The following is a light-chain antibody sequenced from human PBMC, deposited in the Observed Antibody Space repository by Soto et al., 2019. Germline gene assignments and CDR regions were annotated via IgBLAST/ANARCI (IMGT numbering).Light chain of an antibody. V-gene: IGKV2-28*01. CDR2: LGS. J-gene: IGKJ1*01. CDR1: QSLLHSNGYNY. Sequence: MTESPSYLSASVGDRVAITCLASQSLLHSNGYNYLDWYLQKTGQSPQLLIYLGSNRASGVPDRFSGSGSGTDFTLKISRVEAEDVGVYDCMQALQTPRTLGQGTKVDNK. CDR3: MQALQTPRT.